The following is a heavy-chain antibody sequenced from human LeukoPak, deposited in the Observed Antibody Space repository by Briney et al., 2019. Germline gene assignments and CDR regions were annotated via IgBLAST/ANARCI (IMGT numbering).Heavy chain of an antibody. CDR2: INPNSGGT. CDR3: ARDVSGYDPYDAFDI. V-gene: IGHV1-2*02. Sequence: VSVEVSCKASGYTFTGYYMHWVRQAPGQGLEWMGWINPNSGGTNYAQKFQGRVTMTRDTSISTAYMELSRLRSDDTAVYYCARDVSGYDPYDAFDIWGQGTMVTVSS. D-gene: IGHD5-12*01. J-gene: IGHJ3*02. CDR1: GYTFTGYY.